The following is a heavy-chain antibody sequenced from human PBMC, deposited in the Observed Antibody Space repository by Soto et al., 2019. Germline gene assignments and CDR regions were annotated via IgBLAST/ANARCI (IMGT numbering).Heavy chain of an antibody. D-gene: IGHD4-17*01. Sequence: QVQLVESGGGVVQPGRSLRLSCAASGFTFSSYGMHWVRQAPGKGLEWVAVISYDGSNKYYADSVKGRFTISRDNSKNTLYLQMNSLRAEDTAVYYCAKVRPRGVTTAPYFDYWGQGTLVTVSS. CDR3: AKVRPRGVTTAPYFDY. CDR1: GFTFSSYG. CDR2: ISYDGSNK. J-gene: IGHJ4*02. V-gene: IGHV3-30*18.